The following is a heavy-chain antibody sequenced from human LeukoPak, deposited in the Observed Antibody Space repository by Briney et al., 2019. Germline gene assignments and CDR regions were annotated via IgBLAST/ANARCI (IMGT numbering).Heavy chain of an antibody. D-gene: IGHD5-18*01. Sequence: GSLRLSCAASGFTFSRYTMNWVRQAPGKGLEWIESIYYSGSTYYNPSLKSRVTISVDTSKNQFSLKLSSVTAADTAVYYCARHGASAMVIGYGMDVWGQGTTVTVSS. V-gene: IGHV4-39*01. CDR3: ARHGASAMVIGYGMDV. CDR2: IYYSGST. J-gene: IGHJ6*02. CDR1: GFTFSRYT.